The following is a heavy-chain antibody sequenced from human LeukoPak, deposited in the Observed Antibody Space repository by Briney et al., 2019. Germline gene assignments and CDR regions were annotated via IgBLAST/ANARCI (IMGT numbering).Heavy chain of an antibody. CDR1: GFTFDDYA. Sequence: PGGSLRFSCAASGFTFDDYAMHWVRQAPGKGLEWVSGISWNSGSIGYADSVKGRFTISRDNAKNSLYLQMNSLRAEDTALYYCAKDSSSWYGYFDYWGQGTLVTVSS. D-gene: IGHD6-13*01. V-gene: IGHV3-9*01. CDR3: AKDSSSWYGYFDY. J-gene: IGHJ4*02. CDR2: ISWNSGSI.